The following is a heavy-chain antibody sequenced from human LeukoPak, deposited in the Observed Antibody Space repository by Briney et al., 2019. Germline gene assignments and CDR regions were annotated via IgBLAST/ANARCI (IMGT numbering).Heavy chain of an antibody. CDR1: GGSFSGYY. V-gene: IGHV4-34*01. CDR3: ARGGVTVTGYYYGMDV. Sequence: SETLSLTCAVYGGSFSGYYWSWIRQPPGKGLEWIGEINHSGNANSNPSLKSRVTISVDTSKNQFSLKLSSVTAADTAVYYCARGGVTVTGYYYGMDVWGQGTTVTVSS. J-gene: IGHJ6*02. CDR2: INHSGNA. D-gene: IGHD4-11*01.